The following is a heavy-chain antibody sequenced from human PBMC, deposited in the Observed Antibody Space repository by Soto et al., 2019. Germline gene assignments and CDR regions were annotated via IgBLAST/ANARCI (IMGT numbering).Heavy chain of an antibody. V-gene: IGHV3-21*01. Sequence: SGGSLRLSCAASGFTFSTYAMSWVRQAPGKGLEWVSSISSSSRYIYYADSVKGRFTISRDNAKSSLNLQMNSLRAEDTAVFYCARDLGSRAGQDYWSQGTLVSVSP. J-gene: IGHJ4*02. CDR1: GFTFSTYA. CDR2: ISSSSRYI. CDR3: ARDLGSRAGQDY. D-gene: IGHD6-6*01.